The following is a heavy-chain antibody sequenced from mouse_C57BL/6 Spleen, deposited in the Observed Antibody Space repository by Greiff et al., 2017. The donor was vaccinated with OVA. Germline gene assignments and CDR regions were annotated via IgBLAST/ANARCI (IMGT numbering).Heavy chain of an antibody. CDR2: ISDGGSYT. Sequence: DVKLVESGGGLVKPGGSLKLSCAASGFTFSSYAMSWVRQTPEKRLEWVATISDGGSYTYYPDNVKGRFTISRDNAKNNLYLQMSHLKSEDTAMYYCARDREGWDGSFDYWGQGTTLTVSS. D-gene: IGHD4-1*01. J-gene: IGHJ2*01. V-gene: IGHV5-4*01. CDR1: GFTFSSYA. CDR3: ARDREGWDGSFDY.